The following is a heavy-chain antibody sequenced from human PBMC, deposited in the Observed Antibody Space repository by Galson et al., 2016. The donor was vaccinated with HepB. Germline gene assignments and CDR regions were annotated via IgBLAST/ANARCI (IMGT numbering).Heavy chain of an antibody. CDR2: IYYSGKT. CDR1: GGSISSGGYY. Sequence: TLSLTCTVFGGSISSGGYYWSWIRQHSGKGLEWIGYIYYSGKTYYNPSLKSRITISVDKSENQFTLELSSVTAADTARYYCAREVFSYGSGSYPDCWGQGTLVTVSS. CDR3: AREVFSYGSGSYPDC. V-gene: IGHV4-31*03. D-gene: IGHD3-10*01. J-gene: IGHJ4*02.